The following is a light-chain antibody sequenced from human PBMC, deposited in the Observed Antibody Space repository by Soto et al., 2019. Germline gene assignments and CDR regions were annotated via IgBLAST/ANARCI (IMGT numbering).Light chain of an antibody. V-gene: IGKV1-5*03. Sequence: DIQMTQSPSTLSASVGDRVTITCRASQSISSWLAWYQQKPGKAPKLLIYKASSLESGVPSRFSGSGSGTEFTLTISSPQPDDFATYYCQQYNSYSHTFGQGTKLEIK. J-gene: IGKJ2*01. CDR3: QQYNSYSHT. CDR2: KAS. CDR1: QSISSW.